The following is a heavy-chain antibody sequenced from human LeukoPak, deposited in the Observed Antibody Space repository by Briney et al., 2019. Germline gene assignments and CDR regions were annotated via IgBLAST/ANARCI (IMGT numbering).Heavy chain of an antibody. V-gene: IGHV3-21*04. CDR2: ISSSSSYI. CDR3: AKAHDDGSGSYSPGY. CDR1: GFTFSSYS. D-gene: IGHD3-10*01. Sequence: PGGSLRLSCAASGFTFSSYSMNWVRQAPGKGLEWVSSISSSSSYIYYADSVKGRFTISRDNAKNSLYLQMNSLRAEDTAVYYCAKAHDDGSGSYSPGYWGQRTLVILSS. J-gene: IGHJ4*02.